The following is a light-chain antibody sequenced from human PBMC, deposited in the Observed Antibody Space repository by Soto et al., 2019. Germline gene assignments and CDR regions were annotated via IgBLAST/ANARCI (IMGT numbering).Light chain of an antibody. CDR2: EVS. CDR3: SSYAGINNFGV. J-gene: IGLJ1*01. CDR1: SSDIGAYNY. Sequence: QSALTQLPSASGSPGQSVTISCTGTSSDIGAYNYVSWYQQHPGKAPKLMIYEVSKRPSGVPDRFSGSKSGNTASLTVSGLQAEYEADYYCSSYAGINNFGVFGTGTKLTVL. V-gene: IGLV2-8*01.